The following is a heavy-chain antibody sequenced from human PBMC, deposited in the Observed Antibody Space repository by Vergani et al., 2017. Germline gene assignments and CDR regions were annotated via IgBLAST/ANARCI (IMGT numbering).Heavy chain of an antibody. CDR1: GGSITSGSFY. V-gene: IGHV4-61*02. D-gene: IGHD3-10*01. Sequence: QVQLHESGPGLVKPSQTLSLTCTVSGGSITSGSFYWSWIRQPAGKGLEWIGRIHSSGTTNYNPSLKSRVTLSVDTSKNQLSLRMTSVTAADTAVYYCARDSWPSELRGVYWFDTWGQGTLVSVSS. CDR2: IHSSGTT. J-gene: IGHJ5*02. CDR3: ARDSWPSELRGVYWFDT.